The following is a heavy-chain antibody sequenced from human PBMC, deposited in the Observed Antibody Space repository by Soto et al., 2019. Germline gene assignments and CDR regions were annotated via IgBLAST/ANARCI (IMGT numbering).Heavy chain of an antibody. J-gene: IGHJ4*02. D-gene: IGHD3-3*01. CDR1: GFTFSSYG. CDR2: ISYDGSNK. Sequence: GGSLRLSCAASGFTFSSYGMHWVRQAPGKGLEWVAVISYDGSNKYYADSVKGRFTISRDNSKNTLYLQMNSLRAEDTAVYYCAKANPREWLLESAHFDYWGQGTLVTVSS. V-gene: IGHV3-30*18. CDR3: AKANPREWLLESAHFDY.